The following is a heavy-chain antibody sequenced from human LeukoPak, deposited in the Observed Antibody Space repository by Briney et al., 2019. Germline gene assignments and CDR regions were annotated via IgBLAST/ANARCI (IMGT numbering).Heavy chain of an antibody. Sequence: SESLSLACTVSGGSISSYYWGSIRQPPGKGLELNGYIYYIGSTDYNPSLKSQVTISVDTSKNQFSLTLSSVTAADTAVYYGARWIGIAAAGPGHYYFDYWGQGTLVTVSS. CDR3: ARWIGIAAAGPGHYYFDY. J-gene: IGHJ4*02. CDR1: GGSISSYY. V-gene: IGHV4-59*01. D-gene: IGHD6-13*01. CDR2: IYYIGST.